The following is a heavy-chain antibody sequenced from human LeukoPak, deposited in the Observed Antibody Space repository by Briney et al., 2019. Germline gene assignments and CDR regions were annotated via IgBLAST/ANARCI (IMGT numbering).Heavy chain of an antibody. V-gene: IGHV3-33*08. J-gene: IGHJ3*02. D-gene: IGHD1-7*01. Sequence: PGRSLRLSCAASGFTFSSYAMHWVRQAPGKGLEWVAVIWYDGSNKYYADSVKGRFTISRDNSKNTLYLQMNSLRAEDTAVYYCARPNWNYRGAGGDAFDIWGQGTMVTVSS. CDR1: GFTFSSYA. CDR2: IWYDGSNK. CDR3: ARPNWNYRGAGGDAFDI.